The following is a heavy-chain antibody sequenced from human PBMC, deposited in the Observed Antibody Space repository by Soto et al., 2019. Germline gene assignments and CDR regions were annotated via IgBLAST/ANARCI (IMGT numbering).Heavy chain of an antibody. CDR2: IIPIFGTA. V-gene: IGHV1-69*13. J-gene: IGHJ4*02. D-gene: IGHD5-18*01. CDR3: ARVRDNTAMVCLDY. CDR1: GGTFSSYS. Sequence: SVKVTCKASGGTFSSYSISWVLQAPGQGLEWMGGIIPIFGTANYAQKFQGRVTITADESTSTAYMELSSLRSEDTAVYYCARVRDNTAMVCLDYWGQGTLVTVSS.